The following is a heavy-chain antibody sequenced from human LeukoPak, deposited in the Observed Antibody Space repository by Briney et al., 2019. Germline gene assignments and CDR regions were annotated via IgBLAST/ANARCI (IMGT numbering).Heavy chain of an antibody. CDR1: GYTFTSYD. Sequence: ASVKVSCKASGYTFTSYDINWVRQATGQGLEWMGWMNPNSGNTGYAQKFQGRVTMTRNTSISTAYMELGSLRSEDTAVYYCARSFDGAGPYYYYGMDVWGQGTTVTVSS. CDR3: ARSFDGAGPYYYYGMDV. D-gene: IGHD3-9*01. J-gene: IGHJ6*02. V-gene: IGHV1-8*01. CDR2: MNPNSGNT.